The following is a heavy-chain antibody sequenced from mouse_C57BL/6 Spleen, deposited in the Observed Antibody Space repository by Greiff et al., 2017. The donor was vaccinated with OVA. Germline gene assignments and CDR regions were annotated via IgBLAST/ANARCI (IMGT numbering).Heavy chain of an antibody. J-gene: IGHJ2*01. V-gene: IGHV1-72*01. D-gene: IGHD1-1*01. CDR3: ASGLITTVVATDYFDY. CDR1: GYTFTSYW. Sequence: QVQLQQPGAELVKPGASVKLSCKASGYTFTSYWMHWVKQRPGRGLEWIGRIDPNSGGTKYNEKFKSKATLTVDKPSSTAYMQLSSLSSEDSAVYYCASGLITTVVATDYFDYWGQGTTLTVSS. CDR2: IDPNSGGT.